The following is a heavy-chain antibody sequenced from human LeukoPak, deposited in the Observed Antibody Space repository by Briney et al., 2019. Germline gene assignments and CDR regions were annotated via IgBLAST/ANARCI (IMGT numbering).Heavy chain of an antibody. CDR1: GFTFDDYA. Sequence: GGSLRLSCAASGFTFDDYAMHWVRQGPGKGPEWVSLISGDGGITYYADSVKGRFTIYRDNSKNSLYLQMNSLRTEDTALYYCAKDIGGYSFAADYWGQGTLVTVSS. D-gene: IGHD5-18*01. V-gene: IGHV3-43*02. CDR2: ISGDGGIT. CDR3: AKDIGGYSFAADY. J-gene: IGHJ4*02.